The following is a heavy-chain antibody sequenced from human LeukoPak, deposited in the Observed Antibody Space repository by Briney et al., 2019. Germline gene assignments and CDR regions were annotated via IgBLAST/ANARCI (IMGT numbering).Heavy chain of an antibody. D-gene: IGHD3-22*01. Sequence: GGSLRLSCAASGFTFSNFWMHWVRQAPGKGLEWVALIYGDGSFTRYADSMKGRFTISRDNAKNTVYLQMNRLRVEDTAVYYCARVYETNGYLYWGQGSLVTVSS. J-gene: IGHJ4*02. CDR1: GFTFSNFW. CDR3: ARVYETNGYLY. V-gene: IGHV3-74*01. CDR2: IYGDGSFT.